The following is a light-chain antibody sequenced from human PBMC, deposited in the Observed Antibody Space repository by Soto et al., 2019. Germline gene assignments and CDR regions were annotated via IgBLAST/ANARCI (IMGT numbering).Light chain of an antibody. CDR3: QQYGTSPPT. V-gene: IGKV3-20*01. CDR2: GAS. Sequence: EIVLTQSPGTLSLSPGERATLSCRASQSVSNYLAWYQQKPGQAPRLLIYGASSRATDIPDRFSGSGSGTDFTLTISRLEPEDFAVYYCQQYGTSPPTFGQGTKVEIK. CDR1: QSVSNY. J-gene: IGKJ1*01.